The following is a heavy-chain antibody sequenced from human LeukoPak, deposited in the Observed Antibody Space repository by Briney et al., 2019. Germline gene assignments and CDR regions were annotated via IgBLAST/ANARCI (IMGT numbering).Heavy chain of an antibody. D-gene: IGHD2-15*01. CDR3: AKGRLAATLMGFDAFDI. V-gene: IGHV3-33*06. CDR2: IWYDGSNK. J-gene: IGHJ3*02. CDR1: GFTFSSYG. Sequence: GRSLRLSCAASGFTFSSYGMHWVRQAPGKGLEWVAVIWYDGSNKYYADSVKGRFTISRDNSKNTLYLQMNSLRAEDTAVYYCAKGRLAATLMGFDAFDIWGQGTMVTVSS.